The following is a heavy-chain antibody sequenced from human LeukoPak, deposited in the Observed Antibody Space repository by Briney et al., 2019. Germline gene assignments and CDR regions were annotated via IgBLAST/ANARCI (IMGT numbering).Heavy chain of an antibody. CDR1: GFSFSSYW. V-gene: IGHV3-21*01. J-gene: IGHJ4*02. Sequence: KAGGSLRLSCAASGFSFSSYWMHWVRQAPGKGLEWVSSITSGSSYRFYADSVKGRFTISRDNAKSSLSLQMNSLRAEDTAVYYCARGHSNYGDYFDYWGQGTLVTVSS. CDR3: ARGHSNYGDYFDY. D-gene: IGHD4-11*01. CDR2: ITSGSSYR.